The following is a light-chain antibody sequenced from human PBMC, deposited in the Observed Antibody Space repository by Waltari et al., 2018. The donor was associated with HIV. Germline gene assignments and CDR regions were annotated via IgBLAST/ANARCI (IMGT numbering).Light chain of an antibody. CDR3: QQYNNWPFT. J-gene: IGKJ3*01. Sequence: VMTQSPATLSVSPGDRATLSCKTSQRISTNLAWYQQKPGQVPRLLIYGASTRATGIPDGFSGSTSGTDFTLTISSLQSEDSAVYYCQQYNNWPFTFGPGTRLEIK. V-gene: IGKV3-15*01. CDR1: QRISTN. CDR2: GAS.